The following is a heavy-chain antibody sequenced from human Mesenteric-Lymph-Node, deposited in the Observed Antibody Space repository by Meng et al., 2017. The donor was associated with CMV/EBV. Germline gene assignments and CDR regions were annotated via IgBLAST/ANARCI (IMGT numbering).Heavy chain of an antibody. D-gene: IGHD4-23*01. CDR2: INPSGGST. J-gene: IGHJ4*02. CDR3: ARDPESYGGNSDSN. CDR1: GYTFNDYY. Sequence: ASGYTFNDYYMHWVRQAPGQGLEWMGIINPSGGSTSYAQKFQGRVTMTRDTSTNTVYMELSSLRSEDTAVFYCARDPESYGGNSDSNWGQGTLVTVSS. V-gene: IGHV1-46*02.